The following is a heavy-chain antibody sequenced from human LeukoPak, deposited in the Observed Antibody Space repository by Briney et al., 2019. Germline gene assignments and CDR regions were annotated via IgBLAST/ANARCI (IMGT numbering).Heavy chain of an antibody. D-gene: IGHD1-26*01. CDR2: IIPIFGTA. V-gene: IGHV1-69*13. J-gene: IGHJ6*02. Sequence: ASVKVSCKASGYTFTSYAMNWVRQAPGQGLEWMGGIIPIFGTANYAQKFQGRVTITADESTSTAYMELSSLRSEDTAVYYCASGEGSYYPSYYYYGMDVWGQGTTVTVSS. CDR3: ASGEGSYYPSYYYYGMDV. CDR1: GYTFTSYA.